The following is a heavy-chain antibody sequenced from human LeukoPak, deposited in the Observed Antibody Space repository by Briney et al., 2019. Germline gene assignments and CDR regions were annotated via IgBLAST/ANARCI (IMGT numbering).Heavy chain of an antibody. CDR3: ARVEGIAARPPFDP. D-gene: IGHD6-6*01. Sequence: ASVKVSCKASGYTFTKSGISWVRQAPGQGLEWMGWISGYNGNTNFAQKFQGRVTMTTDTSTSTAYMELSSLRSEDTAVYYCARVEGIAARPPFDPWGQGTLVTVSS. CDR2: ISGYNGNT. V-gene: IGHV1-18*01. J-gene: IGHJ5*02. CDR1: GYTFTKSG.